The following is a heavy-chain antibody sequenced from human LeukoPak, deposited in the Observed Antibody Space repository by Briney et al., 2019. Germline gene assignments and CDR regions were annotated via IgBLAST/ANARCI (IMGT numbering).Heavy chain of an antibody. V-gene: IGHV3-48*04. CDR3: ARVLRYCSGGNCYSGGLGYMDV. D-gene: IGHD2-15*01. CDR2: ISRSGSTK. J-gene: IGHJ6*03. Sequence: GGSLRLSCAASGFTFSSYGMSWVRQAPGKGLEWVSSISRSGSTKYYADSVKGRFTISRDNAKNSLFLQMNSLRAEDTAVYYCARVLRYCSGGNCYSGGLGYMDVWGKGTTVTISS. CDR1: GFTFSSYG.